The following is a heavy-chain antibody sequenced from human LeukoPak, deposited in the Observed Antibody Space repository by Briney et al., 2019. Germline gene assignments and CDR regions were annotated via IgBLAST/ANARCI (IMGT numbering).Heavy chain of an antibody. D-gene: IGHD5-18*01. V-gene: IGHV4-39*07. Sequence: SETLSLTCTVSGGSISSSSYYWGWIRQPPGKGLEWIGSIFYSGSTYYNPSLKSRLTISVDTSKNQFSLKLSSVTAADTAVYYCARLRGYSLDYWGQGTLVTVSS. CDR3: ARLRGYSLDY. CDR2: IFYSGST. CDR1: GGSISSSSYY. J-gene: IGHJ4*02.